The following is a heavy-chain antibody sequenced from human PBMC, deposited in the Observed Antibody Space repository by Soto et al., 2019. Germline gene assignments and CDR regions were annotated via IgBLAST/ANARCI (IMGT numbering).Heavy chain of an antibody. J-gene: IGHJ3*02. CDR3: PKDIRPYYDIFTGYYKGPYAFDI. CDR2: ISWSSGSI. CDR1: GFTFDDYA. D-gene: IGHD3-9*01. Sequence: PGGSLRLSCAASGFTFDDYAMNWVRQAPGKGLEWVSGISWSSGSIGYADSVKGRFTISRDNAKNSLYLHMNSLRADDTALYYCPKDIRPYYDIFTGYYKGPYAFDIWGQGTIVTVSS. V-gene: IGHV3-9*01.